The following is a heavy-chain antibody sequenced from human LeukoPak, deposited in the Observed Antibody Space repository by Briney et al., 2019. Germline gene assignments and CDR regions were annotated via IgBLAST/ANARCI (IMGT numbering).Heavy chain of an antibody. D-gene: IGHD4-17*01. CDR3: AKATTVTMWSDY. CDR2: ISGSSGST. Sequence: PGGSLRLSCAASGFTFSSYAMSWVRQAPGKGLEWVSAISGSSGSTYYADSVKGRFTISRDNSKNTLYLQMNSLRAEDTVVYYCAKATTVTMWSDYWGQGTLVTVSS. J-gene: IGHJ4*02. V-gene: IGHV3-23*01. CDR1: GFTFSSYA.